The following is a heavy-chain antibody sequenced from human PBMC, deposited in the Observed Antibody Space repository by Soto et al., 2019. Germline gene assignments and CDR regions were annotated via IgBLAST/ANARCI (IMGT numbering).Heavy chain of an antibody. V-gene: IGHV4-39*01. D-gene: IGHD3-9*01. CDR3: ASGLGPTTGIDS. J-gene: IGHJ4*02. CDR1: GGSISSSSYW. CDR2: AYSSGST. Sequence: QLQLQESGPGLVKPSETLSLTCTVSGGSISSSSYWWGWIRQSPAMGLDWIGSAYSSGSTYYSPSLKRRVTISLDTSKNQFSLNLSFLTAADTPLYSCASGLGPTTGIDSWGRGTLVTVPS.